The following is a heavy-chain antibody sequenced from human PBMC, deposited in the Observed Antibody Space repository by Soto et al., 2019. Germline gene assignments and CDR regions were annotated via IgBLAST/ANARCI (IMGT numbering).Heavy chain of an antibody. CDR3: AKSRGGGSSPPPNR. V-gene: IGHV3-30*18. D-gene: IGHD2-15*01. Sequence: QVQLVESGGGVVQPGRSLRLSCAASGFTFSSYGMHWVRQAPGKGLEWVAVISYDGSNKYYADSVKGRFTISRDNSKNTLYLQMKSLRAEDTAVYYCAKSRGGGSSPPPNRWGQGTLVTVSS. J-gene: IGHJ5*02. CDR2: ISYDGSNK. CDR1: GFTFSSYG.